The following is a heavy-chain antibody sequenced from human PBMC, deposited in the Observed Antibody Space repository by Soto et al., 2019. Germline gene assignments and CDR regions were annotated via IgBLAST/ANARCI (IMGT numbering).Heavy chain of an antibody. CDR2: INPNSGGT. CDR1: GYTFTCYY. D-gene: IGHD6-19*01. V-gene: IGHV1-2*04. CDR3: ARGAVADPNSYYYQYGMDV. Sequence: GASVKVSCKASGYTFTCYYMHWVRQAPGQGLEWMGWINPNSGGTNYAQKFQGWVTMTRDTSISTAYMELSRLRSDDTAVYYCARGAVADPNSYYYQYGMDVWGQGNTVTVS. J-gene: IGHJ6*02.